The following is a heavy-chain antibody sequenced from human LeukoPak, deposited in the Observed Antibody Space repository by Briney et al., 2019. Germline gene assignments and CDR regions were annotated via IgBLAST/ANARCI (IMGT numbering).Heavy chain of an antibody. D-gene: IGHD3-22*01. CDR3: ATAFYFDSSGPYRYFDL. Sequence: GGSLRLSCAASGFTFTTYAMNWVRQDPGKGLEWVSVISGSGGSTYYADSVKGRFTISRDNSKNTLYLEVNSLRAEDTAVYYCATAFYFDSSGPYRYFDLWGRGTLVTVSS. V-gene: IGHV3-23*01. J-gene: IGHJ2*01. CDR2: ISGSGGST. CDR1: GFTFTTYA.